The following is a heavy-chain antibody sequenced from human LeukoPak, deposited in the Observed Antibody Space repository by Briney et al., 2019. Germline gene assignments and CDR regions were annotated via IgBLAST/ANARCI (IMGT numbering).Heavy chain of an antibody. CDR3: AKGAWDY. CDR1: GFTFSSDS. Sequence: PGGSLRLSCAASGFTFSSDSMSWVRQAPGKGLEWVSYITSSSSTIYYADSVKGRFTISRDNAKNSLYLQLNSLRDEDTAVYYCAKGAWDYWGQGTLVTVSS. V-gene: IGHV3-48*02. J-gene: IGHJ4*02. CDR2: ITSSSSTI.